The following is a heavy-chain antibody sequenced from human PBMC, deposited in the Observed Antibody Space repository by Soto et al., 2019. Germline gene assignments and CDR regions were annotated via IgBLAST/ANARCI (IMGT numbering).Heavy chain of an antibody. D-gene: IGHD2-2*01. Sequence: GGSLRLSCAASGFTFSSYSMNWVRQAPGKGLEWVSSISSSSSYIYYADSVKGRFTISRDNAKNSLYLQMNSLRAEDTAVYYCARLANPVVPAATYYYYGLDVWGQGTRVTVSS. J-gene: IGHJ6*02. CDR2: ISSSSSYI. CDR1: GFTFSSYS. CDR3: ARLANPVVPAATYYYYGLDV. V-gene: IGHV3-21*01.